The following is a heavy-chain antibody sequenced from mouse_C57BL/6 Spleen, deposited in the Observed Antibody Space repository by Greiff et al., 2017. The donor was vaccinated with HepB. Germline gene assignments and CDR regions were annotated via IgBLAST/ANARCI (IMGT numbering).Heavy chain of an antibody. V-gene: IGHV1-85*01. CDR1: GYTFTSYD. J-gene: IGHJ1*03. Sequence: VQLQQSGPELVKPGASVKLSCKASGYTFTSYDINWVKQRPGQGLEWIGWIYPRDGSTKYNEKFKGKATLTVDTSSSTAYMELHSLTSEDSAVYFCARIYGSSHWYFDVWGTGTTVTVSS. CDR3: ARIYGSSHWYFDV. D-gene: IGHD1-1*01. CDR2: IYPRDGST.